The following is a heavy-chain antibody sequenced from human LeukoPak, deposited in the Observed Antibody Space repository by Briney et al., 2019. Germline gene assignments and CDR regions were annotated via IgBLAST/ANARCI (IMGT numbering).Heavy chain of an antibody. Sequence: PSETLSLTRAVSIYSISSGSYWGWIRQSPGKGLEWVVSIFHSGYCYYLPSLKSRLTMSVDTSKNQFSLKLTSVTAADTALYYCARVGYVDDILYQYFDEWGQGILVTVSS. J-gene: IGHJ4*02. CDR3: ARVGYVDDILYQYFDE. V-gene: IGHV4-38-2*01. CDR1: IYSISSGSY. CDR2: IFHSGYC. D-gene: IGHD3-9*01.